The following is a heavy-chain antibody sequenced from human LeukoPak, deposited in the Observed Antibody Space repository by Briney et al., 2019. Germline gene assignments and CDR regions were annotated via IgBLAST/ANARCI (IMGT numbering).Heavy chain of an antibody. CDR2: INPNSGGT. D-gene: IGHD2-15*01. CDR1: GYTFTGYY. Sequence: GASVKVSCKASGYTFTGYYMHWVRQAPGQGLEWMGWINPNSGGTNYAQKFQGRVTVTRDTSISTAYMELSRLRSDDTAVYYCARGGLRGYCSGGCPFDIWGQGTMVTVSS. CDR3: ARGGLRGYCSGGCPFDI. J-gene: IGHJ3*02. V-gene: IGHV1-2*02.